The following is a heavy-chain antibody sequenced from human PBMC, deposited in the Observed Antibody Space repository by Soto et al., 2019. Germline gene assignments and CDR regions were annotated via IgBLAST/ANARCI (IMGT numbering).Heavy chain of an antibody. V-gene: IGHV4-59*08. CDR3: ARLMVRGVASAYYYYGMDV. J-gene: IGHJ6*02. Sequence: QVQLQESGPGLVKPSETLSLTCTVSGGSISSYYWSWIRQPPGKGLEWIGYIYYSGSTNYNPSLKSRVTISVDTSKNQFSLKLSSVTAADTAVYYCARLMVRGVASAYYYYGMDVWGQGTTVTVSS. CDR1: GGSISSYY. D-gene: IGHD3-10*01. CDR2: IYYSGST.